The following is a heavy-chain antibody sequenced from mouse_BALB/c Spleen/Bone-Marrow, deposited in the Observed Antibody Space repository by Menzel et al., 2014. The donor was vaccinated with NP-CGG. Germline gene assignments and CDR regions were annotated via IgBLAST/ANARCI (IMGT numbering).Heavy chain of an antibody. Sequence: QVQLQQSGAELVKPGASVKLSCKASGYTFTSYYMYWVRQRPGQGLEWIGEINPINGGTNFSEKFKSRATLTVDKSSSTAFMHLSTLTSEDSAVYYCTRSNYGYWYFDVWGAGTTVTVSS. CDR3: TRSNYGYWYFDV. CDR2: INPINGGT. J-gene: IGHJ1*01. CDR1: GYTFTSYY. V-gene: IGHV1S81*02. D-gene: IGHD1-1*01.